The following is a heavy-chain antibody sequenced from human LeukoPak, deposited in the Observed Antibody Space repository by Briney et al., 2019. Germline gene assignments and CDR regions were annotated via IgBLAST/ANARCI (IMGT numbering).Heavy chain of an antibody. Sequence: SETLSLTCTVSGGSIRTYYWSWIRQPPGKGLEWIGYIYYSGSTNYNPSLKSRVTISVDTSKNQFSLKLSSVTAADTAVYYCAKGYCRGNSCYDDRGAFDYWGQGTLVTVSS. CDR2: IYYSGST. J-gene: IGHJ4*02. CDR1: GGSIRTYY. D-gene: IGHD2-2*01. CDR3: AKGYCRGNSCYDDRGAFDY. V-gene: IGHV4-59*08.